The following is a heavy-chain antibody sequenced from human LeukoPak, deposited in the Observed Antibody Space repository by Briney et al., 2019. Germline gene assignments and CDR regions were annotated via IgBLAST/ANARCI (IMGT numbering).Heavy chain of an antibody. J-gene: IGHJ1*01. Sequence: SETLSLTCTVSGGSISSYYWSWIRQPPGKGLEWIGYIYYSGSTNYNPSLKSRVTISVDTSKNQFSLKLSSVTAADTAVYYCARNDWGGFQHWGQGTLVTVSS. CDR2: IYYSGST. CDR1: GGSISSYY. V-gene: IGHV4-59*08. CDR3: ARNDWGGFQH. D-gene: IGHD3-16*01.